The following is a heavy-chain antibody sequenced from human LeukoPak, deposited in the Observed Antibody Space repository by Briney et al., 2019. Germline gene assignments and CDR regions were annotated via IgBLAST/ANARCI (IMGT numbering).Heavy chain of an antibody. V-gene: IGHV3-15*01. Sequence: GGSLRLSCAASGFSFSDVWMSWVRQAPGRGLEWLGRIKSKTDGGTIDYAAPVKGRFTVSRDDSKYTLYLQMNSLKTEDTAVYYCSAVRFGGYYDLEYWGQGILVTVSS. CDR2: IKSKTDGGTI. CDR3: SAVRFGGYYDLEY. J-gene: IGHJ4*02. D-gene: IGHD3-22*01. CDR1: GFSFSDVW.